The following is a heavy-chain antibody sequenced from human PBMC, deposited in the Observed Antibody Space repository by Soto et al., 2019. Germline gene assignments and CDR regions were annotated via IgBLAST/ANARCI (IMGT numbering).Heavy chain of an antibody. Sequence: QVQLVQSGAEVKKPGASVRVSCKTSGYNFRRYAMHWVRQAPGQTLEWMGWISVDNGKAKSAQDFEDRLNITRDTSTNTVYMELTKLRYEETANYFCAREGQQLFGDYWGQGTLVNV. J-gene: IGHJ4*02. CDR1: GYNFRRYA. CDR2: ISVDNGKA. V-gene: IGHV1-3*01. CDR3: AREGQQLFGDY. D-gene: IGHD3-10*02.